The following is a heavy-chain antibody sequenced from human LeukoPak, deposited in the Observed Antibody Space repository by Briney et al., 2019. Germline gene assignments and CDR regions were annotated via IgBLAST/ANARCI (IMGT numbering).Heavy chain of an antibody. D-gene: IGHD5-24*01. J-gene: IGHJ4*02. V-gene: IGHV1-2*02. CDR3: ARDRVYGYNSIPYFDY. CDR2: INPNSGGT. Sequence: SVKVSCQACGYTFTGYYLHWVRQAPGQGREWVGLINPNSGGTNYAQKFQGRVTMTRDTSISTAYMELSRLRSDDTAVYYCARDRVYGYNSIPYFDYWGQGTLVTVSS. CDR1: GYTFTGYY.